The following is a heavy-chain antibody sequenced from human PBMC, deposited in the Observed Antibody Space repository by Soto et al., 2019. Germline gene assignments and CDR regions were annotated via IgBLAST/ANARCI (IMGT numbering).Heavy chain of an antibody. CDR1: GYTFTSYG. V-gene: IGHV1-18*04. CDR3: ARDPLNYYDSSGSHFDY. Sequence: ASVKVSCKASGYTFTSYGISWVRQAPGQGLEWMGWISAYNGNTNYAQKLQGRVTMTTDTSTSTAYMELRSLRSDDTAVYYCARDPLNYYDSSGSHFDYWGQGTLVTVSS. CDR2: ISAYNGNT. D-gene: IGHD3-22*01. J-gene: IGHJ4*02.